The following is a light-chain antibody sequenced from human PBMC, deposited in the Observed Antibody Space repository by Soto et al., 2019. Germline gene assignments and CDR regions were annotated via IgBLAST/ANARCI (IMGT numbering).Light chain of an antibody. V-gene: IGKV3-15*01. CDR2: DAS. CDR3: QQYDRWPVT. CDR1: QSVTTT. J-gene: IGKJ4*01. Sequence: EVVMTQSPATLSVSPGERVTFSCRASQSVTTTLAWYQHKPGQSPRLLISDASTGASGIPPRFSGSGSGTEFTLTIDRLQSADFAVYYCQQYDRWPVTFGGGTKVDI.